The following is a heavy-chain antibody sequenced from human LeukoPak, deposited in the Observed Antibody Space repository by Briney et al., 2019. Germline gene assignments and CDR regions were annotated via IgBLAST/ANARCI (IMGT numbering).Heavy chain of an antibody. CDR2: VYHTGST. D-gene: IGHD1-26*01. V-gene: IGHV4-38-2*01. CDR1: GDSLSSGYY. Sequence: PSETLSLTCLVSGDSLSSGYYWGWVRQPPGKGLEWIGSVYHTGSTYYNPSVKTRITLFVDTLTNQFSLKLRSVTAADTAMYYCVRPLGKDSPFYFDHWGQGKLVTVSS. J-gene: IGHJ4*02. CDR3: VRPLGKDSPFYFDH.